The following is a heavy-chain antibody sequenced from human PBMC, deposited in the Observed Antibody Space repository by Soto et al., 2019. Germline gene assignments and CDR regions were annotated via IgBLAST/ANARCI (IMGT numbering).Heavy chain of an antibody. D-gene: IGHD1-7*01. CDR2: SSATGAGT. CDR1: GFTFNSYG. Sequence: GGSLRLSCAASGFTFNSYGMTWVRQAPGKGLEWVSFSSATGAGTYYADSVKGRFTISRDNSKNTLYLQMTSLRADDTAVYYCAKDRRAGGNYGFYSDFWGQGALVTVS. V-gene: IGHV3-23*01. J-gene: IGHJ4*02. CDR3: AKDRRAGGNYGFYSDF.